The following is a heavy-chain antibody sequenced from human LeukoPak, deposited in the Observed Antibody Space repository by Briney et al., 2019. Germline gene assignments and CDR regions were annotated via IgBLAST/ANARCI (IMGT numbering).Heavy chain of an antibody. Sequence: GASVTVSCKASGYTFTNYYMHWVRQAPGQGLEWMGVINSNGASTTYAQKFQGRVTMTRDRSTTTVYMELSSLRSEDTAVYYCAREPSGSWQWFDYWGQGTLVTVSS. D-gene: IGHD1-26*01. J-gene: IGHJ4*02. CDR1: GYTFTNYY. CDR2: INSNGAST. CDR3: AREPSGSWQWFDY. V-gene: IGHV1-46*01.